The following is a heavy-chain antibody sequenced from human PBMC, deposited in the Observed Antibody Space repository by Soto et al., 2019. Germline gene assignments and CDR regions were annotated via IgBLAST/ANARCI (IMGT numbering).Heavy chain of an antibody. D-gene: IGHD1-26*01. CDR1: GFTFSSYV. Sequence: GGSLRLSGAASGFTFSSYVISWVRQAPGKGLEWVSAISGSGGSTYYADYVKGRFTISRDNSKNTLYLQMNSLRAEDTAVYYCAKWELIVDTDIWGQGTMVTVSS. V-gene: IGHV3-23*01. J-gene: IGHJ3*02. CDR3: AKWELIVDTDI. CDR2: ISGSGGST.